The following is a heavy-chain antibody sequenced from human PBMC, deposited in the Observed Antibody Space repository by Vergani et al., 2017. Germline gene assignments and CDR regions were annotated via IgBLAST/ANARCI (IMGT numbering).Heavy chain of an antibody. CDR1: GFTFSNYG. Sequence: HVQLVESGGGVVQPGRSLRLSCAASGFTFSNYGMHWVRQAPGKGLEWVAVISYDGSNKYYADSVKGRFTISRDNSKNTVYLQMNSLRAEDTAVYYCAKDPSYYDLWSGYSPQGYFDYWGQGTLVTVSS. CDR2: ISYDGSNK. J-gene: IGHJ4*02. V-gene: IGHV3-30*18. CDR3: AKDPSYYDLWSGYSPQGYFDY. D-gene: IGHD3-3*01.